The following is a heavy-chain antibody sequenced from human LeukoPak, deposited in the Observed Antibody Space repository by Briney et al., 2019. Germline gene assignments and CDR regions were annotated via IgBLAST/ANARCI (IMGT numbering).Heavy chain of an antibody. CDR2: IYYSGST. CDR1: GGSISSSSYY. Sequence: PSETLSLTCTVSGGSISSSSYYWGWIRQPPGKGLEWIGSIYYSGSTYYNPSLKSRVTISVDTSKNQFSLKLRSVTAADTAVYYCARGRYTYGQGVGFDPWGQGTLVTVSS. V-gene: IGHV4-39*07. J-gene: IGHJ5*02. CDR3: ARGRYTYGQGVGFDP. D-gene: IGHD5-18*01.